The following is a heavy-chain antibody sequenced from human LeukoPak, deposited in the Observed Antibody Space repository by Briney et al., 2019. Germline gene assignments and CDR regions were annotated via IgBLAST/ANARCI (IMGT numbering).Heavy chain of an antibody. CDR2: IYHSGTT. J-gene: IGHJ4*02. D-gene: IGHD3-22*01. V-gene: IGHV4-38-2*02. CDR1: NYSITSGYF. CDR3: ARDGVFHDTDGYSFDY. Sequence: PSETLSLTCAVSNYSITSGYFWGWIRQPPGKGLEWIASIYHSGTTYYNPSLRNRVTLFVDTSKNQFSLKLTSLTAADTAVYYCARDGVFHDTDGYSFDYWGQGTLVTVSS.